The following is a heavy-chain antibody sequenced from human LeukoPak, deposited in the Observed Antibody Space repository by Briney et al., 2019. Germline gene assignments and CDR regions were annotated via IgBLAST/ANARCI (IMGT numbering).Heavy chain of an antibody. D-gene: IGHD2-15*01. V-gene: IGHV4-39*01. Sequence: SETLSLTCTVSGGSISSSSYYWGWIRQPPGKGLEWIGSIYYSGSTYYNPSLKSRVTISVDTSKNQFSLKLSSVTAADTAVYYCARRGGQIGGNLDYWVQGTLVTVSS. CDR3: ARRGGQIGGNLDY. CDR1: GGSISSSSYY. CDR2: IYYSGST. J-gene: IGHJ4*02.